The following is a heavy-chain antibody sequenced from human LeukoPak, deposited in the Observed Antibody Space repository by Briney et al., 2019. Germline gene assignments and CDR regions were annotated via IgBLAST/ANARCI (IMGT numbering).Heavy chain of an antibody. CDR1: GFTFSSYA. CDR2: ISGSGGST. Sequence: GGSLRLSCAASGFTFSSYAMSWVRQAPGKGLEWVSAISGSGGSTYYADSVKGRFTISRDNSKNTLYLQMNSLRAEDTAVYYCAKGSYDFWSGYLDYWGQGTLVTVSS. D-gene: IGHD3-3*01. CDR3: AKGSYDFWSGYLDY. V-gene: IGHV3-23*01. J-gene: IGHJ4*02.